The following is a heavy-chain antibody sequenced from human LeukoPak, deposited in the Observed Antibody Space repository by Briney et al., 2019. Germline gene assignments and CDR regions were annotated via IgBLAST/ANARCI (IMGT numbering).Heavy chain of an antibody. J-gene: IGHJ4*02. Sequence: GGPLRLSCAASGFTFSNYAMSWVRQAPGKGLEWVSAISGSGGSTYYADSVKGRFTISRDNSKNTLYLQMNSLRAEDTAVYYCAKGSPYDFWSGYYADYWGQGTLVTVSS. D-gene: IGHD3-3*01. V-gene: IGHV3-23*01. CDR1: GFTFSNYA. CDR2: ISGSGGST. CDR3: AKGSPYDFWSGYYADY.